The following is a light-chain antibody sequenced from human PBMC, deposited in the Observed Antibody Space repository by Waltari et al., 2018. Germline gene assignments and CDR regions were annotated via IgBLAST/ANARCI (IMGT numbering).Light chain of an antibody. V-gene: IGKV3-15*01. CDR1: QRISSN. CDR2: GAS. J-gene: IGKJ4*01. Sequence: EIVMTQSPATLSVSPGERATLSCRASQRISSNLAWYQQKPGQAPRLLNYGASTRATGIPARFSGSGSGTEFTLTISSLQSEDFAVYYCQQYNNWPLTFGGGTKVEIK. CDR3: QQYNNWPLT.